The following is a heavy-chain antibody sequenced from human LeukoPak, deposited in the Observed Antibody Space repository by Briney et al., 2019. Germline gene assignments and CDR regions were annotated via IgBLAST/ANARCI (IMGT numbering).Heavy chain of an antibody. V-gene: IGHV4-31*03. CDR1: GGSISSGGYY. Sequence: DPSETLSLTCTVSGGSISSGGYYWSWIRQHPGKGLEWIGYIYYSGSTYYNPSLKSRVTISVDTSKNQFSLKLSSVTAADTAVYYCARWYYDSSGYRYFDYWGQGTLVTVSS. CDR3: ARWYYDSSGYRYFDY. D-gene: IGHD3-22*01. CDR2: IYYSGST. J-gene: IGHJ4*02.